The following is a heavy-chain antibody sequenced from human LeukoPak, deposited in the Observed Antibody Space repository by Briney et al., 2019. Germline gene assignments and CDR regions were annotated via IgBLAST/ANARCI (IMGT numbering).Heavy chain of an antibody. CDR3: ARATTDYYYYYMDV. CDR1: GGSISSYY. Sequence: SETLSLTCTVSGGSISSYYWSWIRQPPGKGLEWIGYIYYSGSTNCNPSLKSRVTISVDTSKNQFSLKLSSVTAADTAVYYCARATTDYYYYYMDVWGKGTTVTVSS. CDR2: IYYSGST. V-gene: IGHV4-59*01. D-gene: IGHD4-11*01. J-gene: IGHJ6*03.